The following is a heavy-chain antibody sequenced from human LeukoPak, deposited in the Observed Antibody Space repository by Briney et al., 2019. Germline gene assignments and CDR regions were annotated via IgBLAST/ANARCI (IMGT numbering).Heavy chain of an antibody. D-gene: IGHD6-6*01. CDR1: GFTFRSYA. J-gene: IGHJ4*02. Sequence: PGGSLRLSCAASGFTFRSYAMSWVRQAPGKGLEWVSAITGSGGSTYHADSVRGRFTTSRDNSKETLYLQMDSLRVEDTAVYYCAKGSSSSRPYYFDYWGQGTLVTVSS. CDR2: ITGSGGST. V-gene: IGHV3-23*01. CDR3: AKGSSSSRPYYFDY.